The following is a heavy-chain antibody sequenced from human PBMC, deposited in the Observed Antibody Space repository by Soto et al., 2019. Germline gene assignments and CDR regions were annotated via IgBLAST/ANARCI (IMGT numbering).Heavy chain of an antibody. CDR2: ISGSSDYT. D-gene: IGHD3-3*01. CDR1: GFTFSSHA. Sequence: EVQLLESGGGLVQPGGSLRLSCAASGFTFSSHAMNWVRQAPGKGLEWVSAISGSSDYTFYAESVKGRFTISRDNSRNILYLQMNSLRADDTAVYYCAKEPTLRFLEGSTYGIDVWGQGTTVTV. V-gene: IGHV3-23*01. CDR3: AKEPTLRFLEGSTYGIDV. J-gene: IGHJ6*01.